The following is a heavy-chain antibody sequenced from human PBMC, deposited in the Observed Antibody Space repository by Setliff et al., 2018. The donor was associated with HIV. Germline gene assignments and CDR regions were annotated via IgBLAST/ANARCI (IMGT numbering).Heavy chain of an antibody. CDR2: IFHSGDT. J-gene: IGHJ4*02. D-gene: IGHD6-6*01. CDR1: GVSVGSGDYY. CDR3: ATRPRIAARPFDY. V-gene: IGHV4-31*03. Sequence: SETLSLTCSVSGVSVGSGDYYWHWIRQHPEKALEWIGYIFHSGDTYYNPPFKSRISMSVDTSKNQFSLELTSLTAADTAVYYCATRPRIAARPFDYWGQGMLVTVSS.